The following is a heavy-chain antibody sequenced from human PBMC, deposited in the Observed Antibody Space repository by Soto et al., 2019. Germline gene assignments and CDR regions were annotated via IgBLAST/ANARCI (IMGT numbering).Heavy chain of an antibody. CDR1: GGSISSYY. Sequence: QVQLQESGPGLVKPSETLSLTCTVSGGSISSYYWSWIRQPPGKGLEWIGYIYYSGSTNYNPSLKSRVTISVETSKNQFSLKLSSVTAAETAVYYCARDRGRAFDIWGQGTMVTVSS. CDR3: ARDRGRAFDI. CDR2: IYYSGST. V-gene: IGHV4-59*01. D-gene: IGHD3-16*01. J-gene: IGHJ3*02.